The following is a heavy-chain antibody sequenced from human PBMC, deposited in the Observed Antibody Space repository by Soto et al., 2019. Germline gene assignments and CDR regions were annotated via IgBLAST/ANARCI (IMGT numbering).Heavy chain of an antibody. CDR2: IYDSGNI. V-gene: IGHV4-28*05. D-gene: IGHD6-13*01. Sequence: QVQLQESGPGLVKPSDTLSLTCAVSGSSISSRNWWGWIRQPPGKGLEWIGHIYDSGNIYLNPSLKRRVTMSVDTSKNQFSLRLNAVTAVDTAVYYCARVSTTAAGPIDHWGQGTLVTVSS. J-gene: IGHJ4*02. CDR3: ARVSTTAAGPIDH. CDR1: GSSISSRNW.